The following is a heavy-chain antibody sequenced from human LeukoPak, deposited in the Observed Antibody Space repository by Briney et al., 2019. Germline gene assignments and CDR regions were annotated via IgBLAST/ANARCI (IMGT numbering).Heavy chain of an antibody. Sequence: ASVKVSCKASGYTFTSYDINWVRQATGQGLEWMGWMNPNSGNTGYAQKFQGRVTMTRNTSISTAYMELSSLRSGDTAVYYCARGTLRDYYDSSGSDYWGQGTLVTVSS. V-gene: IGHV1-8*01. CDR2: MNPNSGNT. J-gene: IGHJ4*02. CDR1: GYTFTSYD. CDR3: ARGTLRDYYDSSGSDY. D-gene: IGHD3-22*01.